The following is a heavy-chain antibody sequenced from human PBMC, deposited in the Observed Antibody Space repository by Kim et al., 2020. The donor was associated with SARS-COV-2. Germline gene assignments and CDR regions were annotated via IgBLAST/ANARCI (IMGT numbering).Heavy chain of an antibody. CDR2: ISDSGGST. CDR3: AKGGRGYPIDY. Sequence: GGSLRLSCAASGFSFKNFAMTWVRQAPGKGLEWVSAISDSGGSTYYADSVKGRFTISRDNSRNTLYLQLNSLRADDTAPYYCAKGGRGYPIDYWGQGTPV. V-gene: IGHV3-23*01. D-gene: IGHD3-16*01. CDR1: GFSFKNFA. J-gene: IGHJ4*02.